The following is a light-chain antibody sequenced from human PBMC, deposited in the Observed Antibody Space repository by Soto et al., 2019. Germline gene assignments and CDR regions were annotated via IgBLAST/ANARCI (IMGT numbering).Light chain of an antibody. V-gene: IGLV2-8*01. CDR2: EVS. J-gene: IGLJ2*01. Sequence: QSALTQPPSASGSPGQSVTISCTGTSSDVGGYNYVSWYQQHPGKTPKLIIYEVSERPSGVPDRFSGSKSGNTASLTVSGLQADDEADYYCCPYAGNNEVFGGGTKLTVL. CDR3: CPYAGNNEV. CDR1: SSDVGGYNY.